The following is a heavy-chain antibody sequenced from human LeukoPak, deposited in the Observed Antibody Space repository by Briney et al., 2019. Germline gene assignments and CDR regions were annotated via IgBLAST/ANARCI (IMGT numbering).Heavy chain of an antibody. D-gene: IGHD3-10*01. CDR3: ASGSGSYRSPYYYMDV. J-gene: IGHJ6*03. CDR1: GFTVSSNY. CDR2: IYSGGST. V-gene: IGHV3-53*01. Sequence: GRSLRLSCVASGFTVSSNYMSWVRQAPGKGLEWVSVIYSGGSTYYADSVKGRFTISRDNSKNTLYLQMNSLRAEDTAVYYCASGSGSYRSPYYYMDVWGTGTTVTVSS.